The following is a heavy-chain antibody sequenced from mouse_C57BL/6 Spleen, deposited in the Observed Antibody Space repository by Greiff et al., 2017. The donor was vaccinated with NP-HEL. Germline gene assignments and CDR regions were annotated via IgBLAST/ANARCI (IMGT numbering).Heavy chain of an antibody. CDR2: IRSKSNNYAT. D-gene: IGHD2-14*01. Sequence: GGGLVQPKGSLKLSCAASGFSFNTYAMNWVRQAPGKGLEWVARIRSKSNNYATYYADSVKDRFTISRDDSESMLYLQMNNLKTEDTAMYYCVRHGLGTGFYYYAMDYWGQGTSVTVSS. CDR3: VRHGLGTGFYYYAMDY. J-gene: IGHJ4*01. V-gene: IGHV10-1*01. CDR1: GFSFNTYA.